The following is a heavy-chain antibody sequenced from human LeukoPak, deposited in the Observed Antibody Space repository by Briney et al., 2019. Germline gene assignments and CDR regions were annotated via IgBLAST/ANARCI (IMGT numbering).Heavy chain of an antibody. J-gene: IGHJ5*02. CDR3: ARDLGIAVAGNNWFDP. D-gene: IGHD6-19*01. Sequence: SVKVACKASGGTFSSYAISWVRQAPGQGLEWMGGIIPIFGTANYAQKFQGRVTITTDESTSTAYMELSSLRSEDTAVYYCARDLGIAVAGNNWFDPWGQGTLVTVSS. CDR1: GGTFSSYA. V-gene: IGHV1-69*05. CDR2: IIPIFGTA.